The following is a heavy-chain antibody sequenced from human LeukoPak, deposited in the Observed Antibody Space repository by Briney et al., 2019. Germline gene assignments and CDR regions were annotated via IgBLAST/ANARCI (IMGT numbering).Heavy chain of an antibody. CDR2: INPSGGST. D-gene: IGHD2-21*02. CDR1: GYTFTSYG. J-gene: IGHJ4*02. V-gene: IGHV1-46*01. CDR3: ARYCGGDCYSGLDY. Sequence: GASVKVSCKASGYTFTSYGISWVRQAPGQGLEWMGIINPSGGSTSYAQKFQGRVTMTRDTSTSTVYMELSSLRSEDTAVYYCARYCGGDCYSGLDYWGQGTLVTVSS.